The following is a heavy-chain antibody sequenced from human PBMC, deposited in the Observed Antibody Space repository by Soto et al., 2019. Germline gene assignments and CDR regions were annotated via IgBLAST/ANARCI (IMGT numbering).Heavy chain of an antibody. V-gene: IGHV3-7*04. D-gene: IGHD3-22*01. CDR1: GFTFSSYE. CDR2: VKEDGSEK. J-gene: IGHJ6*02. CDR3: ARFYYDSSGYLPSPYYYYYGMDV. Sequence: GGSLRLSCAASGFTFSSYEMSWVRQAPGKGLEWVANVKEDGSEKYYVDSVKGRFTISRDNAKNTLYLQMNSLRAEDTAVYYCARFYYDSSGYLPSPYYYYYGMDVWGQGTTVTVSS.